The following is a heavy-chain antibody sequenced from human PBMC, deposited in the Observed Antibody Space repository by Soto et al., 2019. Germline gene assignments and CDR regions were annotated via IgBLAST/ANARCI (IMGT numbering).Heavy chain of an antibody. CDR1: GFTFSSYG. CDR3: ARDLVDTAIGGLEDLDMDV. CDR2: IWYDGSNK. D-gene: IGHD5-18*01. Sequence: PGGSLRLSCAASGFTFSSYGMHWVRQAPGKGLEWVAVIWYDGSNKYYADSVKGRFTISRDNSKNTLYLQMNSLRAEDTAVYYCARDLVDTAIGGLEDLDMDVWGKGTTVTVSS. J-gene: IGHJ6*03. V-gene: IGHV3-33*01.